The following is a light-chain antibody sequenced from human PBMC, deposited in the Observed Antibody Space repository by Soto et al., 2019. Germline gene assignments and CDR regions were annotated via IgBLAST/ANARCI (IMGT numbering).Light chain of an antibody. CDR2: DAS. CDR3: QQRET. V-gene: IGKV3-11*01. CDR1: QSVSSY. Sequence: EIVLTQSPATLSLSPGERATLSCRASQSVSSYLAWYQQKPGQAPRLLIYDASNRATGIPARFSGSGSGTDFTLTISSLEPEDFAVYYCQQRETFGQGTKGDIK. J-gene: IGKJ1*01.